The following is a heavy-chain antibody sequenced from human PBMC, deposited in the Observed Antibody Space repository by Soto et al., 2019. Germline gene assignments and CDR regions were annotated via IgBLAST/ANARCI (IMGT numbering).Heavy chain of an antibody. CDR2: MYYSETT. J-gene: IGHJ5*02. V-gene: IGHV4-59*01. CDR1: GASINDYY. CDR3: ARANSNSWYKLEYKWFDP. D-gene: IGHD6-13*01. Sequence: PSETLSLTCTVSGASINDYYWSWIRQTPGKGLEWVGFMYYSETTKYNPSLKGRVNMLLDTSKNQVSLNLKSVTAADTAVYYCARANSNSWYKLEYKWFDPWGQGTRVTVSS.